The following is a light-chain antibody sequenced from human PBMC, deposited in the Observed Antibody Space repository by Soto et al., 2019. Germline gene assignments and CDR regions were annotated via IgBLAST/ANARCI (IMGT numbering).Light chain of an antibody. CDR3: CSYAGSSSVV. CDR2: EVS. CDR1: SSDVGAYNY. V-gene: IGLV2-14*01. J-gene: IGLJ2*01. Sequence: QSALTQPASVSGFPGQSIVIPCTGASSDVGAYNYVSWYQQHPGKAPKLIISEVSSRPSGVSSRFSGSKSGNTASLTISGLQAEDEADYYCCSYAGSSSVVFGGGTKLTVL.